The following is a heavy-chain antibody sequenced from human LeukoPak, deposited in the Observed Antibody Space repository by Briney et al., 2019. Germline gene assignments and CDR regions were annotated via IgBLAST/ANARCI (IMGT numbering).Heavy chain of an antibody. J-gene: IGHJ6*03. CDR2: IYSGGST. CDR3: ARVVRGGYDFYYYYYMDV. V-gene: IGHV3-66*01. CDR1: GFTLSSYT. Sequence: GGSLRLSCAASGFTLSSYTMNWVRQAPGKGLEWVSVIYSGGSTYYADSVKGRFTISRDNSKNTLYLQMNSLRAEDTAVYYCARVVRGGYDFYYYYYMDVWGKGTTVTISS. D-gene: IGHD5-12*01.